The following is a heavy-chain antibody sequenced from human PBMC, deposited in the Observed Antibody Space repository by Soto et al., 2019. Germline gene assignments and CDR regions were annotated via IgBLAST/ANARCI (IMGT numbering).Heavy chain of an antibody. CDR1: GYSVTSSDYY. Sequence: SETLSLTCSVSGYSVTSSDYYRAWIRQPPGKGLEWIGSMFYSGLTYYNPSLKSRVTLSVDTSKNQFSVRLNSVTAADTAVYYCAPLSVSLSGPYGIHVWGQGTTVTVSS. D-gene: IGHD2-15*01. CDR2: MFYSGLT. V-gene: IGHV4-39*01. CDR3: APLSVSLSGPYGIHV. J-gene: IGHJ6*02.